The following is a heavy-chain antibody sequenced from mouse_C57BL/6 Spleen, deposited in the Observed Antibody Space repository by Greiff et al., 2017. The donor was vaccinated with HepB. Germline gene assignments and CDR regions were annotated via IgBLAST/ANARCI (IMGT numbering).Heavy chain of an antibody. Sequence: EVKLMESGGGLVKPGGSLKLSCAASGFTFSSYAMSWVRQTPEKRLEWVATISDGGSYTYYPDNVKGRFTISRDNAKNNLYLQRSHLKSEDTAMYYCARDAYYRYWYFDVWGTGTTVTVSS. D-gene: IGHD2-14*01. J-gene: IGHJ1*03. CDR3: ARDAYYRYWYFDV. V-gene: IGHV5-4*01. CDR2: ISDGGSYT. CDR1: GFTFSSYA.